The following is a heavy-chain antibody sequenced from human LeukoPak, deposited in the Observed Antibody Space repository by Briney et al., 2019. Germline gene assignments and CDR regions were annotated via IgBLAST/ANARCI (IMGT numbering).Heavy chain of an antibody. J-gene: IGHJ4*02. V-gene: IGHV3-23*01. CDR2: ITISGATT. CDR3: ATYGSGSYYRKAFDY. CDR1: GFTFSSYA. Sequence: GGSLRLSCAASGFTFSSYAMSWVRQAPGKGLEWVSSITISGATTYYADSVKGRLTILRDNSKTTLYLQMNSLRAEDTAVYYCATYGSGSYYRKAFDYWGQGTLVTVSS. D-gene: IGHD3-10*01.